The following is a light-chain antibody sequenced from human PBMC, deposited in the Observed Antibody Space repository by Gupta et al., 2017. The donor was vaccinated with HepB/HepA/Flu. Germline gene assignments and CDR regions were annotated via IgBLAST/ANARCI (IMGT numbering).Light chain of an antibody. CDR3: QHRDSTPRT. CDR1: HSISSY. J-gene: IGKJ1*01. CDR2: AAS. Sequence: DIQMTQSPSSLSASVGDRVTITCRASHSISSYLNWYQQKPGKAPKLLIYAASSVQSGVPSRFSGSGSGTDFTLTISRRQPEDFATYYCQHRDSTPRTFGQGTKVEIK. V-gene: IGKV1-39*01.